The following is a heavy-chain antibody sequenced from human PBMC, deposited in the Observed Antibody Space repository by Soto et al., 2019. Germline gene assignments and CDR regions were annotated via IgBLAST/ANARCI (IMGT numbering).Heavy chain of an antibody. V-gene: IGHV1-2*02. CDR3: ARRDRSGSFDY. CDR2: INPKSGLT. Sequence: QVQLVQSGAEAKKPGASVKVSCKASGYTFTDYYIHLVRLAPGQGLDWMGWINPKSGLTSHAQNFRGRVTMTRDTSISTVYMELNRLTSDDRAIYYCARRDRSGSFDYWGQGTQVTVSS. J-gene: IGHJ4*02. CDR1: GYTFTDYY. D-gene: IGHD5-12*01.